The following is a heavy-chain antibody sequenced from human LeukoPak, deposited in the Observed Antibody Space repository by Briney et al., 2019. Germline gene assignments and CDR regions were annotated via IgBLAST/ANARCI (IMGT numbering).Heavy chain of an antibody. CDR2: INPNSGGT. Sequence: ASVKVSCKASGDTFTGYYMHWVRQAPGQGLEWMGWINPNSGGTNFAQNFQGRVTMTRDTSIGTAYMELSRLRSDDTAVYYCARDQGGYYSSSWVFDYWGQGTLVTVSS. D-gene: IGHD6-13*01. V-gene: IGHV1-2*02. CDR1: GDTFTGYY. CDR3: ARDQGGYYSSSWVFDY. J-gene: IGHJ4*02.